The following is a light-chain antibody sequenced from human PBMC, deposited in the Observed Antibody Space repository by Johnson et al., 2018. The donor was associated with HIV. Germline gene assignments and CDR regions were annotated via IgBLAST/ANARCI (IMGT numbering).Light chain of an antibody. J-gene: IGLJ1*01. CDR1: SANIENNY. CDR2: DNN. Sequence: QAVLTQPPSVSAASGQRVDISCSGGSANIENNYVSWYQQVPGTAPKLLIYDNNRRPSGVPDRFSGSKSGTSATLGITGLQTGDEAYYFCGTWDNSLRTAFFGTGTNVTVL. CDR3: GTWDNSLRTAF. V-gene: IGLV1-51*01.